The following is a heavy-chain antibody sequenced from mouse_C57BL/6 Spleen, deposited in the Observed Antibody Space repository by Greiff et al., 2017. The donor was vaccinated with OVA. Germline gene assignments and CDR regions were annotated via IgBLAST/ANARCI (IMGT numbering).Heavy chain of an antibody. CDR3: TTPRYCGSSYAMDY. CDR2: IDPEDGDT. Sequence: VQLQQSGAELVRPGASVKLSCTASGFNITDYYMHWVKQRPEQGLEWIGRIDPEDGDTEYAPKFQGKATLTADTSSNTASLQLSSLASEDTAVYYCTTPRYCGSSYAMDYGGQGTSVTVSS. CDR1: GFNITDYY. D-gene: IGHD1-1*01. V-gene: IGHV14-1*01. J-gene: IGHJ4*01.